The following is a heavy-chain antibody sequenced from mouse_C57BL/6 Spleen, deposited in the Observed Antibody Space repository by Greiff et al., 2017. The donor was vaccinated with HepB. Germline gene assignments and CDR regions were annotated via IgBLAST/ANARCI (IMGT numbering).Heavy chain of an antibody. CDR1: GYTFTSYW. D-gene: IGHD3-2*02. V-gene: IGHV1-64*01. CDR2: IHPNSGST. J-gene: IGHJ2*01. Sequence: QVQLQQPGAELVKPGASVKLSCKASGYTFTSYWMHWVKQRPGQGLEWIGMIHPNSGSTNYNEKFKSKATLTVDKSSSTAYMQLSSLTSEDSAVYYCARGAQATYFYFDYWGKGTTLTVSS. CDR3: ARGAQATYFYFDY.